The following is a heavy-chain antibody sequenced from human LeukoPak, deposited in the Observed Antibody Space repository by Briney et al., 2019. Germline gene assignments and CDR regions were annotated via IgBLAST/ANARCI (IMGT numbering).Heavy chain of an antibody. J-gene: IGHJ2*01. CDR2: IVVGSGNT. CDR3: AVWDYDFWSGYLTPDFDL. CDR1: GFTFTSSA. V-gene: IGHV1-58*01. Sequence: ASVKVSCKASGFTFTSSAVQWVRQARGQRLEWIGWIVVGSGNTNYAQKFEERVTITRDMSTSTAYMELNSLRSEDTAVYYCAVWDYDFWSGYLTPDFDLWGRGTLVTVSS. D-gene: IGHD3-3*01.